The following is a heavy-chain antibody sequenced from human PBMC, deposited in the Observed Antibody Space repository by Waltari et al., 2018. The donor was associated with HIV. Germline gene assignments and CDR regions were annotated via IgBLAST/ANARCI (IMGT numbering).Heavy chain of an antibody. V-gene: IGHV3-74*01. CDR1: GFTFSSYW. CDR2: INSDGSST. CDR3: VRGDSRFLDAFDI. J-gene: IGHJ3*02. Sequence: EVQLVESGGGLVQPGGSLRLSCAASGFTFSSYWMHWVRQAPGKGLVWVSSINSDGSSTSYADSVKGRFTISRDNAKNTLYLQMNSLRAEDTAVYYCVRGDSRFLDAFDIWGQGTMVTVSS.